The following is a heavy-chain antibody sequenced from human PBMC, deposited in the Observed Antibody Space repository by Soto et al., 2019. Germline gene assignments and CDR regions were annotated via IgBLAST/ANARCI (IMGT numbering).Heavy chain of an antibody. J-gene: IGHJ5*02. V-gene: IGHV4-30-4*01. CDR1: GGSISSGDYY. CDR3: ARDPSGVRGVISPRLDP. Sequence: SETLSLTCTFSGGSISSGDYYWSWIRQPPGKGLEWIGYIYYSGSTYYNPSLKSRVTISVDKSKNQFSLKLSSVTAADTAVYYCARDPSGVRGVISPRLDPWGQGTLVTVSS. CDR2: IYYSGST. D-gene: IGHD3-10*01.